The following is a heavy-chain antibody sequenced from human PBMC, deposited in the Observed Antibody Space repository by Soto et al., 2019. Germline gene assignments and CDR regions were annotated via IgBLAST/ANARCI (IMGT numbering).Heavy chain of an antibody. V-gene: IGHV3-23*01. Sequence: GGSLRLSCAASGFTFSSYAMSWVRQAPGKGLEWVSAISGSGGSTYYADSVKGRFTISRDNSKNTLYLQMNSLRAEDTAVYYCARRPMPIIHPSYDFWSGLTHDYYYMDVWGKGTTVTVSS. D-gene: IGHD3-3*01. CDR2: ISGSGGST. CDR1: GFTFSSYA. CDR3: ARRPMPIIHPSYDFWSGLTHDYYYMDV. J-gene: IGHJ6*03.